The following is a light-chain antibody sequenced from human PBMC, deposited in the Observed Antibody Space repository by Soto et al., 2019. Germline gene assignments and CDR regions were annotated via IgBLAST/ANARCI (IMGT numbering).Light chain of an antibody. CDR2: NSL. CDR3: QHYNKWPPWT. J-gene: IGKJ1*01. V-gene: IGKV3-15*01. CDR1: RSVSTN. Sequence: EIVMTQSPATLSVSPGESATLSCRASRSVSTNLAWYQQKPGQPPRLVIYNSLSRAAGVPARFSGSGSGTEFTLTISSLQSEDAAVYYCQHYNKWPPWTFGQGTKVDIK.